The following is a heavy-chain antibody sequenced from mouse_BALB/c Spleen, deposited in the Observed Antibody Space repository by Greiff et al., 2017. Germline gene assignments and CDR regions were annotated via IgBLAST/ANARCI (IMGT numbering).Heavy chain of an antibody. D-gene: IGHD1-1*01. CDR1: GYTFTSYW. J-gene: IGHJ4*01. CDR3: TRRLITTVVHYAMDY. V-gene: IGHV1-5*01. Sequence: VQLKESGTVLARPGASVKMSCKASGYTFTSYWMHWVKQRPGQGLEWIGAIYPGNSDTSYNQKFKGKAKLTAVTSTSTAYMELSSLTNEDSAVYYCTRRLITTVVHYAMDYWGQGTSVTVSS. CDR2: IYPGNSDT.